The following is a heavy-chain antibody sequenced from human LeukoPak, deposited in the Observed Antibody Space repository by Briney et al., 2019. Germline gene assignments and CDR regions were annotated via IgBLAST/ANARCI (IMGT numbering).Heavy chain of an antibody. CDR2: ISYDGSNK. CDR3: AEEAGGFPCSDY. CDR1: GFTFSSYG. V-gene: IGHV3-30*18. D-gene: IGHD3-16*01. Sequence: GGSLRLSCAASGFTFSSYGMHWVRQAPGKGLEWVAVISYDGSNKYYADSVKGRFTISRDNSKNTLYLQMNSLRAEDTAVYYCAEEAGGFPCSDYWGQGTLVTVSS. J-gene: IGHJ4*02.